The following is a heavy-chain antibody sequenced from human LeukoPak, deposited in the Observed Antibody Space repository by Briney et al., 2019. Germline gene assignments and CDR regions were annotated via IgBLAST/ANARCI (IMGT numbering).Heavy chain of an antibody. Sequence: PGGSLRLSCAASGFTFSSYAMSWVRQAPGKGLEWVAFISYDGITKYYADSVKGRFTISRDNSQNTLDLQMNSLRAEDTAVYYCARDLSERYSTDYWGQGTLVTVSS. CDR3: ARDLSERYSTDY. CDR2: ISYDGITK. V-gene: IGHV3-30*03. J-gene: IGHJ4*02. CDR1: GFTFSSYA. D-gene: IGHD1-26*01.